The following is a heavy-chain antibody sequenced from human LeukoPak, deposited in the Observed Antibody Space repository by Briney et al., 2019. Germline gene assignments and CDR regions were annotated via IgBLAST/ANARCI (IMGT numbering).Heavy chain of an antibody. CDR1: GFTVSSNY. Sequence: GGSLRLSCAASGFTVSSNYMGWVRQAPGKGLEWVSVIYRGGSTYSADSVKGRFPISRDNSNNTLYLQMNSLRAEDTAVYYCARVPGVAVAGGATYFDYWGQGTLVTVSS. CDR3: ARVPGVAVAGGATYFDY. V-gene: IGHV3-66*01. J-gene: IGHJ4*02. D-gene: IGHD6-19*01. CDR2: IYRGGST.